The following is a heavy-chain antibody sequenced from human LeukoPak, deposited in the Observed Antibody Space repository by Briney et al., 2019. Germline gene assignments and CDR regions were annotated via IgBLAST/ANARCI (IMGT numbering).Heavy chain of an antibody. CDR1: GFTFDDYA. D-gene: IGHD6-19*01. V-gene: IGHV3-9*01. CDR3: AKGGLRYSSGWYYFDY. Sequence: PGGSLRLSCAASGFTFDDYAMHWVRQAPGKGLEWVSGISWNSGSIGYADSVKGRFTISRDNAKNSLYLQMSSLRAVDTALYYCAKGGLRYSSGWYYFDYWGQGTLVTVSS. CDR2: ISWNSGSI. J-gene: IGHJ4*02.